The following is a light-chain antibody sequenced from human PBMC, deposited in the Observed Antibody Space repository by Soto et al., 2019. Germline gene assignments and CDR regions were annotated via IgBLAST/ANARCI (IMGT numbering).Light chain of an antibody. V-gene: IGKV3-15*01. CDR3: QQYNSWPPLT. CDR2: DAS. J-gene: IGKJ4*01. CDR1: QSVSSN. Sequence: EIVMTQSPATLSVSPGERATLSCRASQSVSSNLAWYQQKPGQAPRLLIYDASTRATGIPARFSGSGSGTEFTLTISSLQSEDFAVYYCQQYNSWPPLTFGGGTNVEIK.